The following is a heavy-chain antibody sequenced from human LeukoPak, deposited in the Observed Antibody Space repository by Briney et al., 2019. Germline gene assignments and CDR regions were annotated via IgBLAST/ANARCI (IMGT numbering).Heavy chain of an antibody. CDR3: ARAQYNSGWYTPFDY. V-gene: IGHV3-53*01. J-gene: IGHJ4*02. D-gene: IGHD6-13*01. CDR2: IYSGINT. CDR1: GFIVSSNY. Sequence: GGSLRLSCAASGFIVSSNYMSWVRQAPGRGLEWVSVIYSGINTYYADSVKGRFTISRDNSKNTLYLQMNSLRAEDTAVYYCARAQYNSGWYTPFDYWGQGTLVTVSS.